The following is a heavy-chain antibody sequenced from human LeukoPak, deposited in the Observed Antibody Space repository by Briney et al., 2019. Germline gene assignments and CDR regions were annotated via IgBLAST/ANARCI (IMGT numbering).Heavy chain of an antibody. Sequence: GGSLRLSCAASGFAFKDYYMSWIRQAPGKELEWVSYINGIGTTIYYADSVKGRFTISRDNSKNTLYLQMNSLRAEDTAVYYCAKDYRPHDFWSGLVDYWGQGTLVTVSS. CDR1: GFAFKDYY. D-gene: IGHD3-3*01. J-gene: IGHJ4*02. CDR3: AKDYRPHDFWSGLVDY. V-gene: IGHV3-11*04. CDR2: INGIGTTI.